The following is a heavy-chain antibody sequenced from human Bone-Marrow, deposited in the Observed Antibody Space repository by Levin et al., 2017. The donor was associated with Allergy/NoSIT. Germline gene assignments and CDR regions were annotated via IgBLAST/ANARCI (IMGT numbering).Heavy chain of an antibody. Sequence: GASVKVSCEASGFIFSGSAMHWVRQASGKGPEWVGRIRTKTNNYATAYAESVKGRFTISRDDSKNTTYLQMITLKTEDTAVYYCSYQLLYRGMDVWGQGTTVTVSS. V-gene: IGHV3-73*01. J-gene: IGHJ6*02. D-gene: IGHD2-2*02. CDR3: SYQLLYRGMDV. CDR1: GFIFSGSA. CDR2: IRTKTNNYAT.